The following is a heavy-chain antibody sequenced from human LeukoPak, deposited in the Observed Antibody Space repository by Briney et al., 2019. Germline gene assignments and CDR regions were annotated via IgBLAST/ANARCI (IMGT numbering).Heavy chain of an antibody. V-gene: IGHV3-23*01. D-gene: IGHD3-3*01. CDR1: GFTFSSYA. Sequence: GGSLRLSCAASGFTFSSYAMSWVRQAPGKGLEWVSAISGSGGSTYYADSVKGRFTISRDNSKNTLYLQMNSLRAEDTAVYYCAKDHYDFWSGYSTGDYWGQGTLVTVSS. CDR3: AKDHYDFWSGYSTGDY. CDR2: ISGSGGST. J-gene: IGHJ4*02.